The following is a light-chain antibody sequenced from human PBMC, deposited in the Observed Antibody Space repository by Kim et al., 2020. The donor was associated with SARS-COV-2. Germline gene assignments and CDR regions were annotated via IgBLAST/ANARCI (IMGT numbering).Light chain of an antibody. V-gene: IGKV1-8*01. Sequence: ASTGDRVTITCRASQGISSYLAWYQQKPGKAPKLLIYAASTLQSGVPSRFSGSGSGTDFTLTISCLQSEDFATSYCQQYYSYPWTFGQGTKVDIK. CDR3: QQYYSYPWT. CDR2: AAS. J-gene: IGKJ1*01. CDR1: QGISSY.